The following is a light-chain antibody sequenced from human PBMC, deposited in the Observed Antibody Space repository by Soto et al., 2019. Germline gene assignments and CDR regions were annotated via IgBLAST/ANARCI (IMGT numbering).Light chain of an antibody. CDR1: QGISSY. J-gene: IGKJ1*01. CDR3: QNYYNAPET. CDR2: AAS. V-gene: IGKV1-27*01. Sequence: DIQMTQSPSSLSASVGDRVTITCRASQGISSYLAWYQLRPGKVPKVLIYAASTLHSGVPSRFSGSGSGTDFTLTISNVQPEDVATYYCQNYYNAPETFGQGTKVEIK.